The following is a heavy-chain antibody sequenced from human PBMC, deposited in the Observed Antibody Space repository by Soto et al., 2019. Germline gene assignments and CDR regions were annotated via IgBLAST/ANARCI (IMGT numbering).Heavy chain of an antibody. D-gene: IGHD3-10*01. CDR3: ARDQLVSVWFGTHDSSDI. CDR1: GFTFSSYW. J-gene: IGHJ3*02. V-gene: IGHV3-7*01. Sequence: GGSLRLSCAASGFTFSSYWMSWVRQAPGKGLEWVANIKQDGSEKYYVDSVNGRFTISIDNAKNSLYLQMNSLRAEDTAVYYCARDQLVSVWFGTHDSSDIRGQGPMLTVSS. CDR2: IKQDGSEK.